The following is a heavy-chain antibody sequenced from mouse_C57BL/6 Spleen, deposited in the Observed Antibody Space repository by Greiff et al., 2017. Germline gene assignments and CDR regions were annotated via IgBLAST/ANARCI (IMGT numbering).Heavy chain of an antibody. CDR3: ARSRDYGLFGC. V-gene: IGHV1-82*01. CDR1: GYAFSSSW. D-gene: IGHD2-4*01. Sequence: QVQLKESGPELVKPGASVKISCKASGYAFSSSWMNWVKQRPGKGLEWIGRIYPGDGDTNYNGKFKGKATLTADKSSSTAYMQLSSLTSEDSAVYFCARSRDYGLFGCWGQGTTLTVSS. J-gene: IGHJ2*01. CDR2: IYPGDGDT.